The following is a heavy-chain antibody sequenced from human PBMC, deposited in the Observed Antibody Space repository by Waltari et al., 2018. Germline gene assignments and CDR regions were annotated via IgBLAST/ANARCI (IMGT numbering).Heavy chain of an antibody. CDR3: ARVNWNYGVDY. J-gene: IGHJ4*02. V-gene: IGHV4-39*07. Sequence: QLQLQESGPGLVKPSETLSLTCTVSGGSISSSSYYWGWIRQPPGKGLEWIGSIYYSGSTYYNPSLKSRVTISVDTSKNQFSLKLGSVTAADTAVYYCARVNWNYGVDYWGQGTLVTVSS. CDR2: IYYSGST. D-gene: IGHD1-7*01. CDR1: GGSISSSSYY.